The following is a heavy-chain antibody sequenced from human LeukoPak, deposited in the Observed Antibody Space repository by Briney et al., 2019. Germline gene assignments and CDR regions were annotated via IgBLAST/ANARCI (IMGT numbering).Heavy chain of an antibody. D-gene: IGHD3-16*01. Sequence: PGGSLRLSCAASGFTFDDYGMSWVRQAPGKGLEWVSGINWNGGSTGYADSVKGRFTISRDNAKNSLYLQMNSLRAEDTALYYCARGGSGLPLSGYYYYMDVWGKGTTVTVSS. V-gene: IGHV3-20*04. CDR2: INWNGGST. CDR1: GFTFDDYG. J-gene: IGHJ6*03. CDR3: ARGGSGLPLSGYYYYMDV.